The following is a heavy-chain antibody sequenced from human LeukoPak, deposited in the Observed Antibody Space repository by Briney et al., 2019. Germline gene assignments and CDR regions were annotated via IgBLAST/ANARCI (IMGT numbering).Heavy chain of an antibody. Sequence: GGSLRLSCAASGFTFSSYEMNWVRQAPGKGLEWVSYISSSGSTIYYADSVKGRFTISRDNAKNSLYLQMNSLRAEDTAVYYCARVLRGQQLVLDYYYYYYMDVWGKGTTVTVSS. CDR3: ARVLRGQQLVLDYYYYYYMDV. J-gene: IGHJ6*03. D-gene: IGHD6-13*01. CDR2: ISSSGSTI. CDR1: GFTFSSYE. V-gene: IGHV3-48*03.